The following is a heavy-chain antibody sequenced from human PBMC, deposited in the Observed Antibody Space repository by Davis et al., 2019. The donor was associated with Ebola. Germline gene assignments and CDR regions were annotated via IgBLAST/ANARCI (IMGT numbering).Heavy chain of an antibody. D-gene: IGHD7-27*01. CDR3: ARVWGWAGFDH. CDR1: GFTFSNSW. V-gene: IGHV3-53*01. CDR2: IYSRTGET. Sequence: GESLKISCAASGFTFSNSWMTWVRQAPGKGLEWISVIYSRTGETFYADSVKGRFTLSRDISKNIVYLQMNGLRPEDTAMYYCARVWGWAGFDHWGQGTLVTVTS. J-gene: IGHJ4*02.